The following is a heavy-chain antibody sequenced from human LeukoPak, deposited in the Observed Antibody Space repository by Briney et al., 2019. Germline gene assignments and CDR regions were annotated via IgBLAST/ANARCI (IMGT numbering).Heavy chain of an antibody. CDR2: INSDGSST. CDR3: ERETSSDYFDY. V-gene: IGHV3-74*01. CDR1: GFTFSSYW. J-gene: IGHJ4*02. Sequence: GGSLRLSCAASGFTFSSYWMHWVRQAPGKGLVWVSRINSDGSSTSYADSVKGRFTISRDNAKNTLYLQMNSLRAEDTAVYYCERETSSDYFDYWGQGTLVTVSS.